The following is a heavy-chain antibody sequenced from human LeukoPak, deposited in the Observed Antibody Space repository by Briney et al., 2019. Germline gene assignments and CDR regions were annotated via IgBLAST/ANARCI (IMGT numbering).Heavy chain of an antibody. J-gene: IGHJ4*02. V-gene: IGHV3-23*01. D-gene: IGHD4-17*01. CDR1: GFTFSSYT. Sequence: GGSLRLSCAASGFTFSSYTMSWVRQAPGKGLGWVSAISGSGGSTYYADSVKGRFTISRDNSKNTLCLQMNSLRAEDTAVYYCAKDPSPDYGYLDYWGQGTLVTVSS. CDR2: ISGSGGST. CDR3: AKDPSPDYGYLDY.